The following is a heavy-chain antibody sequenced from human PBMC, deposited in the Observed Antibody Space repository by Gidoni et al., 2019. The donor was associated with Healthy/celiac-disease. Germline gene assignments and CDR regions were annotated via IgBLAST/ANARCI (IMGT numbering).Heavy chain of an antibody. D-gene: IGHD1-26*01. J-gene: IGHJ3*02. CDR1: GVTFSGFG. CDR3: AKDHTYSGSYNDAFDI. Sequence: QVQLVESGGGVVQPGRSLRLACAAPGVTFSGFGMHWVRQAPGKGLEWVAVISYDGSNKYYADSVKGRFTISRDNSKNTLYLQMNSLRAEDTAVYYCAKDHTYSGSYNDAFDIWGQGTMVTVSS. CDR2: ISYDGSNK. V-gene: IGHV3-30*18.